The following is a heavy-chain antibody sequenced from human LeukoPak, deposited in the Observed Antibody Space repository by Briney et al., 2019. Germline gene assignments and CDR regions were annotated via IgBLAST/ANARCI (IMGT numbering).Heavy chain of an antibody. D-gene: IGHD5-18*01. CDR3: AREVGWTAMGAFDI. V-gene: IGHV4-59*01. J-gene: IGHJ3*02. CDR1: GGTISSYY. CDR2: IYYSGST. Sequence: SETLSLTCTVSGGTISSYYWSWIRLPPGKGLEWIGYIYYSGSTNYNPSLKSRVTISVDTSKNQFSLKLSSVTAADTAVYYCAREVGWTAMGAFDIWGQGTMVTVSS.